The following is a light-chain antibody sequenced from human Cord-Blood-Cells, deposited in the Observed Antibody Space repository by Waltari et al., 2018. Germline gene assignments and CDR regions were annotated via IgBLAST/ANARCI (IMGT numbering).Light chain of an antibody. CDR3: QQYYSTLA. Sequence: DIVMTQSPDSLAVSLGERATINCKSSQSVLYSSNNKNYLAWYQQKPGQPPKLHIYWASTRESGVPDRFSGCGSGTDFTLTIRSLQAEDVAVYYCQQYYSTLAFGGGTKVEIK. V-gene: IGKV4-1*01. CDR2: WAS. J-gene: IGKJ4*01. CDR1: QSVLYSSNNKNY.